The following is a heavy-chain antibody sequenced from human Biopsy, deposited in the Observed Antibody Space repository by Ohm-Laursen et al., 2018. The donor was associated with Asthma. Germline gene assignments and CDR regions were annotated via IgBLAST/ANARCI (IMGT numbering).Heavy chain of an antibody. J-gene: IGHJ4*02. Sequence: SLRLSCAASGFTFGGYATSWVRQAPGKGLEWVSSITGSGGFTYYADSVKGRFTISRDNAKNTLYLQMNSLRAEDTAVYYCAKARIHHFYDSSGYYQHDWGQGTLVTVSS. V-gene: IGHV3-23*01. CDR2: ITGSGGFT. CDR3: AKARIHHFYDSSGYYQHD. D-gene: IGHD3-22*01. CDR1: GFTFGGYA.